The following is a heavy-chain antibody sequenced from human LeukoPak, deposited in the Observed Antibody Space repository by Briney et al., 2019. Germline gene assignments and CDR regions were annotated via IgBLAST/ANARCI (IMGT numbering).Heavy chain of an antibody. Sequence: PSETLSLTCAVYGGSFSGYYWSWIRQPPGKGLEWIGEINHSGSTNYNPSLKSRVTISVDTSKNQFSLKLSSVTAADTAVYYCARDLVVTVRGKQQTKSRFDYWGQGTLVTVSS. CDR2: INHSGST. V-gene: IGHV4-34*01. J-gene: IGHJ4*02. CDR1: GGSFSGYY. CDR3: ARDLVVTVRGKQQTKSRFDY. D-gene: IGHD2-21*02.